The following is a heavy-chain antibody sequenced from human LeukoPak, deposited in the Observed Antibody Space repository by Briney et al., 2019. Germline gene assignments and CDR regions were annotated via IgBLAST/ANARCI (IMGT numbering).Heavy chain of an antibody. V-gene: IGHV4-61*02. Sequence: SQTLSLTCTVSGGSISSGSYYWSWIRQPAGEGLEWIGRIFSRGTTNYNPSLKSRVTISADTSKNQFSLKLSSVTAADTAVYYCARVRWFGELFADYWGQGTLVTVSS. J-gene: IGHJ4*02. D-gene: IGHD3-10*01. CDR3: ARVRWFGELFADY. CDR1: GGSISSGSYY. CDR2: IFSRGTT.